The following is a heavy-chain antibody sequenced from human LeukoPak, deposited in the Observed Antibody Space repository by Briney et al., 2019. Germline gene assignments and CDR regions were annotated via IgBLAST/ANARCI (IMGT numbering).Heavy chain of an antibody. J-gene: IGHJ4*02. CDR2: ISYDGSNK. CDR3: ARDYGDYYDYFDY. V-gene: IGHV3-30-3*01. CDR1: GFTFSSYA. Sequence: PGGSLRLSCAASGFTFSSYAMHWVRQAPGKGLEWVAVISYDGSNKYYADSVRSRFTISRDNAKNTLYLQMNSLRAEDTAVYYCARDYGDYYDYFDYWGQGTLVTVSS. D-gene: IGHD4-17*01.